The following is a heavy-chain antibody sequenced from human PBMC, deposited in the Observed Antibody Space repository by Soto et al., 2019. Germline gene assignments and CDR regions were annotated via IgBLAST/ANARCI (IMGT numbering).Heavy chain of an antibody. CDR3: ARVERGTATTVVDAFDI. Sequence: QVQLQQWGAGLLKPSETLSLTCAVYGGFVTSGSYYWSWIRQPPGKGLEWIGEMSHSGGTHFNPSPKSRDTISVETSKNQFTLKMSSVTAADTALYYCARVERGTATTVVDAFDIWGPGTMVTVSS. CDR2: MSHSGGT. D-gene: IGHD1-1*01. J-gene: IGHJ3*02. V-gene: IGHV4-34*01. CDR1: GGFVTSGSYY.